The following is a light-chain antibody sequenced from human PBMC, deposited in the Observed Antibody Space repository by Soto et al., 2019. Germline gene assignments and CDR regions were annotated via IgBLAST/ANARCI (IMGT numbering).Light chain of an antibody. CDR1: QYVSNK. CDR2: GAS. CDR3: KQYKEGPPFT. J-gene: IGKJ5*01. Sequence: EIVMTQSPATLSVSHGETATLSCRASQYVSNKVAWYQQKPGQAPSLLILGASTRATGVPARFSGSGSGTEFTLSISSLQSEDFAVYYCKQYKEGPPFTFGQGTRLEIK. V-gene: IGKV3-15*01.